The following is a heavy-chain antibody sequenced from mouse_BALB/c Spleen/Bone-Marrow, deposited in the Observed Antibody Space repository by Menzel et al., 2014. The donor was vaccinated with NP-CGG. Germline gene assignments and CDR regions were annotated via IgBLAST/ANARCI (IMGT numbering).Heavy chain of an antibody. J-gene: IGHJ3*01. V-gene: IGHV2-4*02. CDR3: ARRYDYDGAWFAY. CDR1: GFSLTSYG. D-gene: IGHD2-4*01. Sequence: QVQLKQSGPGLVQPSQSLSITCTVSGFSLTSYGVHWVRQPPGKGLEWLGVIWSGGSTDYNAAFISRLSISKDNSKSQVFFKMSSLQADDTAIYYCARRYDYDGAWFAYWGQGTLVTVSA. CDR2: IWSGGST.